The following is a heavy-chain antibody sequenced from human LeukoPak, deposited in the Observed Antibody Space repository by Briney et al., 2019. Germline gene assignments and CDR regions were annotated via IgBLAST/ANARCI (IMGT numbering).Heavy chain of an antibody. V-gene: IGHV3-30-3*01. CDR2: ISFDGNNK. J-gene: IGHJ4*02. D-gene: IGHD3-9*01. CDR1: GFTFSSFA. Sequence: PGRSLRLSCAASGFTFSSFAMHWVRQAPGKGLEWVATISFDGNNKYYTDSVKGRFTISRDNSKNTPYLQMNSLRAEDTAVYYCGTLDSFDYWGQGTLVTVSS. CDR3: GTLDSFDY.